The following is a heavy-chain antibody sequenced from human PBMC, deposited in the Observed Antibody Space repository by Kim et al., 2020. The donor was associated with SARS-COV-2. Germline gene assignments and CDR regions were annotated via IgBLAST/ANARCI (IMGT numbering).Heavy chain of an antibody. CDR1: GFTFSSYA. CDR2: ISGSGGST. Sequence: GGSLRLSCAASGFTFSSYAMSWVRQPPGKGLEWVSAISGSGGSTYYAAPMKGRFTISRDNSKNTLYLQMNSLRAEDTAVYYCAKDVRVRGGHGVAARPDYWGQGTLVTVS. J-gene: IGHJ4*02. CDR3: AKDVRVRGGHGVAARPDY. D-gene: IGHD6-6*01. V-gene: IGHV3-23*01.